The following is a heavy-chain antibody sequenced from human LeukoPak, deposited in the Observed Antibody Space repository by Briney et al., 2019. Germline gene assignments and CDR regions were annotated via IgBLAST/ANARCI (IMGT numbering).Heavy chain of an antibody. CDR1: GFTFRNYV. Sequence: TGGSLRLSCSASGFTFRNYVMHWVRQAPGKGLEFVSGINSDGGDIHYADSVKDRFIISRDNFKTTLYLQMSSLRPEDTAVYYCVVPLNGYAYGYDYWGQGTLVAVSS. V-gene: IGHV3-64D*09. CDR2: INSDGGDI. D-gene: IGHD5-18*01. J-gene: IGHJ4*02. CDR3: VVPLNGYAYGYDY.